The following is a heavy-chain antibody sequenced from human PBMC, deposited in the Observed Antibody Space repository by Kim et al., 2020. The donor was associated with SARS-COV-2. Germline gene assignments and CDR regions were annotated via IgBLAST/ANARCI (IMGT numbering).Heavy chain of an antibody. D-gene: IGHD3-10*01. CDR1: GGSISSSSYY. CDR3: ARDRGVRGVIITED. V-gene: IGHV4-39*07. Sequence: SETLSRTCTVSGGSISSSSYYWGWIRQPPGKGLEWIGSIYYSGSTYYNPSLKSRVTISVDTSKNQFSLKLSSVTAADTAVYYCARDRGVRGVIITEDWGQGTLVTVSS. J-gene: IGHJ1*01. CDR2: IYYSGST.